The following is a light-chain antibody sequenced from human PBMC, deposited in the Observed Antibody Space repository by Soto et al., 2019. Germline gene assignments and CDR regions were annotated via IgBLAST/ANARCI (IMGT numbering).Light chain of an antibody. CDR2: DVS. J-gene: IGLJ2*01. Sequence: SVLTQPASVSGSPGQSITISCTGTSSDVGGYNYVSWYQQHPGKAPKLMIYDVSSRPSGVSNRFSGSKSGNTASLTISGLQPEDEADYYCSSYTGSSTKLFGGGTKVTVL. CDR3: SSYTGSSTKL. CDR1: SSDVGGYNY. V-gene: IGLV2-14*03.